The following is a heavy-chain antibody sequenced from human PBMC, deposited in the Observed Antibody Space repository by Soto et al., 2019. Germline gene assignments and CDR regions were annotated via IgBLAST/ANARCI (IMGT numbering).Heavy chain of an antibody. CDR2: ISGSGGST. Sequence: GDSLRLSCVTAGFRVSDAAMSWVRQAPGKGLEWVSAISGSGGSTYYADSVKGRFTISRDNSKNTLYLQMNSLRAEDTAVYYCAKEELERDYFDYWGQGT. V-gene: IGHV3-23*01. CDR3: AKEELERDYFDY. D-gene: IGHD1-26*01. CDR1: GFRVSDAA. J-gene: IGHJ4*02.